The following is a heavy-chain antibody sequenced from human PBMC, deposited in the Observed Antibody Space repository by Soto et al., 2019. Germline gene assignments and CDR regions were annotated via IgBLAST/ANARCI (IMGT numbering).Heavy chain of an antibody. Sequence: QVQLVQSGAEVQKPGSSVKVSCKASGGTFSSYTISWVRQAPGQGLEWMGRIIPILGIANYAQKFQGRVTITADKSTSTAYMELSSLRSEDTAVYYCASAYSGYDSAVFFDYWGQGTLVTVSS. CDR3: ASAYSGYDSAVFFDY. D-gene: IGHD5-12*01. V-gene: IGHV1-69*02. J-gene: IGHJ4*02. CDR1: GGTFSSYT. CDR2: IIPILGIA.